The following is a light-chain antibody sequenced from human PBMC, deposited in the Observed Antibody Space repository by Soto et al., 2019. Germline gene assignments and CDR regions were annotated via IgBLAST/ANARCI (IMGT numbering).Light chain of an antibody. CDR3: QTWGTGIVL. Sequence: QPVLTQSPSASASLGASVKLTCTLSSGHSSYAIAWHQQQPEKGPRYLMKLNSDGSHSKGDGIPDRFSGSSSGAERYLSIPSLQSEDEADYYCQTWGTGIVLFGGGTKLTVL. CDR2: LNSDGSH. CDR1: SGHSSYA. V-gene: IGLV4-69*01. J-gene: IGLJ2*01.